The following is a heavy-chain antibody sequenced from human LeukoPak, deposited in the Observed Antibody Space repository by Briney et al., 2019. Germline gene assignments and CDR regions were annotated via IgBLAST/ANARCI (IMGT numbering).Heavy chain of an antibody. J-gene: IGHJ4*02. V-gene: IGHV1-8*01. Sequence: ASVKVSCKASGYTFTSYDINWVRQATGQGPEWMGWMNPNSGNTGYAQKFQGRVTMTRNTSISTAYMELSSLRSEDTAVYYCARATGYSGYDFDYWGQGTLVTVSS. CDR1: GYTFTSYD. CDR2: MNPNSGNT. CDR3: ARATGYSGYDFDY. D-gene: IGHD5-12*01.